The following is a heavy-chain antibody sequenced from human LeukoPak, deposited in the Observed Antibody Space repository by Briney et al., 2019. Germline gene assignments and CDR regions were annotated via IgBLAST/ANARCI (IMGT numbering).Heavy chain of an antibody. V-gene: IGHV1-18*01. J-gene: IGHJ3*02. CDR3: ARERGGRRLLNLPRNAFDI. CDR2: ISAYNGNT. Sequence: ASVKVSCKASGYTFTSYGISWVRQAPGQGLEWMGWISAYNGNTNYAQKLQGRVTMTTDTSTSTAYMELRSLRSDDTAVYYCARERGGRRLLNLPRNAFDIWGQGTMVTVSS. D-gene: IGHD2/OR15-2a*01. CDR1: GYTFTSYG.